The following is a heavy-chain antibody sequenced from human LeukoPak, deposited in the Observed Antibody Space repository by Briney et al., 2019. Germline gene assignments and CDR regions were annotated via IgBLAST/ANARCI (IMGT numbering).Heavy chain of an antibody. CDR1: GGTFSSYA. J-gene: IGHJ6*03. V-gene: IGHV1-69*13. Sequence: SVKVSCKASGGTFSSYAISWVRQAPGQGREWIGGIIPTFGTANYAQKFQGRVTITADESTSTAYMELSSLRSEDTAVYYCASPNYRKYYYMDVWGQGTTVTVSS. CDR3: ASPNYRKYYYMDV. CDR2: IIPTFGTA. D-gene: IGHD4/OR15-4a*01.